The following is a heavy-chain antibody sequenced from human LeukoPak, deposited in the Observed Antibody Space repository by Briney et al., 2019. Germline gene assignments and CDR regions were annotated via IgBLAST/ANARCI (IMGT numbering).Heavy chain of an antibody. CDR1: GGSISSSSYY. Sequence: TSETLSLTCTVSGGSISSSSYYWGWIRQPPGKGLERIGSIYYSGSTYYNPSLKSRVTISVDTSKNQFSLKLSSVTAADTAVYYCASHLLLDVKWLRLWFDPWGQGTLVTVSS. V-gene: IGHV4-39*01. CDR2: IYYSGST. J-gene: IGHJ5*02. D-gene: IGHD5-12*01. CDR3: ASHLLLDVKWLRLWFDP.